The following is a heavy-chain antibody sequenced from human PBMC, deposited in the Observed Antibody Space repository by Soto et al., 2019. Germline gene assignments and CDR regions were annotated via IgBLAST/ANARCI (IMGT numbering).Heavy chain of an antibody. V-gene: IGHV3-15*07. J-gene: IGHJ4*02. CDR3: TRSGAGYYYDSSAY. D-gene: IGHD3-22*01. CDR2: IKSKTDGGTT. CDR1: GFTFSNAW. Sequence: GGSLRLSCAASGFTFSNAWINWVRQAPGKGLEWVGRIKSKTDGGTTDYAAPVKGRFTISRDDSKNTLYLQMNSLKTEDTAVYYCTRSGAGYYYDSSAYWGQGTLVTVSS.